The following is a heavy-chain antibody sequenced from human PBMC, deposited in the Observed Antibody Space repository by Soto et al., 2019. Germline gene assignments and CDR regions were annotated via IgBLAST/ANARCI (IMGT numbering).Heavy chain of an antibody. V-gene: IGHV3-7*01. J-gene: IGHJ5*02. CDR2: IKQDGSEK. CDR1: GFTFSSYW. Sequence: EVQLVESGGGLVQPGGSLRLSCAASGFTFSSYWMSWVRQAPGKGLEWVANIKQDGSEKYYVDSVKGRFTISRDNAKNSLYLQMNSLRAEDTAVYYCARSIAARLNWFDPWGQGTLVTVSP. D-gene: IGHD6-6*01. CDR3: ARSIAARLNWFDP.